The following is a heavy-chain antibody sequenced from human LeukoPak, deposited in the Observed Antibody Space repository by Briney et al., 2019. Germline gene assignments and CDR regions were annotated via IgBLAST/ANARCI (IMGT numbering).Heavy chain of an antibody. D-gene: IGHD4-23*01. Sequence: GESLKTSWKGSGYIFSTYWIGLGRQMPGKGLEWMGISYPSDSDTRYSPSFQGQVNISADKSISTAYLQWSSLKASDTAMYYCVRPLNGGNVYWGQGTLVTVSS. CDR1: GYIFSTYW. J-gene: IGHJ4*02. CDR3: VRPLNGGNVY. CDR2: SYPSDSDT. V-gene: IGHV5-51*01.